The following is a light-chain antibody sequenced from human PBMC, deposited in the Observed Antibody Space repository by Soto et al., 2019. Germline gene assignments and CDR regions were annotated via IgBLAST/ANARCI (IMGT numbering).Light chain of an antibody. V-gene: IGKV1-9*01. J-gene: IGKJ3*01. CDR1: QGISSS. Sequence: DIQLTQSPSFLSASVGDRVTITCRASQGISSSLAWYQQGPGKAPKLLIYAASTLQRGVPSRFSDSGSGTEFTLTISSLQPEDFATYYCQHLHNYLFTFGPGTRVDIK. CDR3: QHLHNYLFT. CDR2: AAS.